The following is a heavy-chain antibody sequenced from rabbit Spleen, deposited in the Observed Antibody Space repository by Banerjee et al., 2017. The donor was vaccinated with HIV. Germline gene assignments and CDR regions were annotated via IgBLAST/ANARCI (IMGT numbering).Heavy chain of an antibody. Sequence: QLEESGGGLVKPGGSLTLSCKASGFDFSSYYMNWVRQAPGKGLEWIGYIDPVFGITNYANSVKGRFTISRDNTQKTLYLQLNSLTAADTATYFCVREVAVKFNLWGPGTLVTVS. CDR1: GFDFSSYY. CDR3: VREVAVKFNL. CDR2: IDPVFGIT. J-gene: IGHJ4*01. V-gene: IGHV1S7*01. D-gene: IGHD4-1*01.